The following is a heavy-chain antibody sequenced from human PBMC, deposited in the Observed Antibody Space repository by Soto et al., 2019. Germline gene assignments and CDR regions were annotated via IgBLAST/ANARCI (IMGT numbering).Heavy chain of an antibody. J-gene: IGHJ4*02. V-gene: IGHV3-74*01. CDR2: INSDGSST. D-gene: IGHD2-2*01. CDR3: VRGTSTSPDY. Sequence: TGGSLSLSCAASGFPFSSYWMHWVRQAPGKGLVWVSRINSDGSSTSYADSVKGRFTISRDNAKNTLYLQMNSLRAEDTAVYYCVRGTSTSPDYWGQGTLVTVSS. CDR1: GFPFSSYW.